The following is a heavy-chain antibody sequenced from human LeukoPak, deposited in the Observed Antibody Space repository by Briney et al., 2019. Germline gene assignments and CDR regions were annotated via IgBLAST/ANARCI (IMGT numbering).Heavy chain of an antibody. Sequence: GASVKVSCKASGYTFTSYDINWVRQATGQGLEWMGWMNPNSGNTGYAQKFQGRVTMTRNTSISTAYMELSSLRSEDTAVYYCARSPKDWLLEEAYCFDYWGQGTLVTVSS. J-gene: IGHJ4*02. CDR3: ARSPKDWLLEEAYCFDY. D-gene: IGHD3/OR15-3a*01. CDR2: MNPNSGNT. CDR1: GYTFTSYD. V-gene: IGHV1-8*01.